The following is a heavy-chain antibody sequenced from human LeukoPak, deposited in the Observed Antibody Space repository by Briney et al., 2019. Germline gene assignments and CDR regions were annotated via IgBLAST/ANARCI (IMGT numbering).Heavy chain of an antibody. CDR2: IYSGGST. CDR3: ARVRPVAGREDY. CDR1: GFTVSSNY. J-gene: IGHJ4*02. V-gene: IGHV3-53*01. Sequence: PGGSLRLSCAASGFTVSSNYMSWVRQAPGRGLEWVSVIYSGGSTYYADSVKGRFTISRDNSKNTLYLQMSSLRAEDTAVYYCARVRPVAGREDYWGQGTLVTVSS. D-gene: IGHD6-19*01.